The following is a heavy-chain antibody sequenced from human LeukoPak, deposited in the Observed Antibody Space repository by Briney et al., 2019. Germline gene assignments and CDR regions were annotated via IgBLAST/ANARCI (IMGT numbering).Heavy chain of an antibody. CDR1: GFTFSSYG. CDR3: ARSDWFDP. Sequence: GGSLRLSCAASGFTFSSYGMSWVRQAPGKGLEWVSAISGSGGSTYYADSVKGRFTVSRDNAKNTLYLQMDSLRSEDTAVYYCARSDWFDPWGQGTLVTVSS. CDR2: ISGSGGST. V-gene: IGHV3-23*01. J-gene: IGHJ5*02.